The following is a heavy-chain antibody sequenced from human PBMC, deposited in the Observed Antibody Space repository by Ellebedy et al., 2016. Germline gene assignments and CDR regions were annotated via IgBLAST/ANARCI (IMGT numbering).Heavy chain of an antibody. Sequence: GESLKISXTASGFTFSSYAMSWVRQAPGKGLEWVSAISGSGGSTYYADSVKGRFTISRDNSKNTLYLQMNSLRAEDTAVYYCAKDLRKGGYSYGGYFDYWGQGTLVTVSS. V-gene: IGHV3-23*01. CDR1: GFTFSSYA. CDR3: AKDLRKGGYSYGGYFDY. CDR2: ISGSGGST. D-gene: IGHD5-18*01. J-gene: IGHJ4*02.